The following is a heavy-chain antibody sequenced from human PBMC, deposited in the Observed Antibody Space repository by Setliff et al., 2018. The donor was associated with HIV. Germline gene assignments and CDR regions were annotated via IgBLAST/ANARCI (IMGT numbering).Heavy chain of an antibody. D-gene: IGHD3-3*01. CDR3: ARGFVLRFLEWSMPDAFDI. CDR1: GFTFSSYE. CDR2: ISSSGSTK. J-gene: IGHJ3*02. V-gene: IGHV3-48*03. Sequence: GGSLRLSCAASGFTFSSYEMNWVRQAPGKGLEWVSYISSSGSTKYYADSVKGRFTISRDNAKNSLYLQMNSLRAEDTAVYYCARGFVLRFLEWSMPDAFDIWGQGTMVTVSS.